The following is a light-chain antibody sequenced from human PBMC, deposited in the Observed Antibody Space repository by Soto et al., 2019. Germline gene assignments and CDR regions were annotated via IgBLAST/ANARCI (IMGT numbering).Light chain of an antibody. CDR2: GAS. Sequence: EIVMTQSPVTLSVSPGERATLSCRASQFVSSNLAWYQQKPGQAPRLLIYGASTRATGIPARFSGSGSGTEFTLTISNLQSEDFAVYFCQQYHNWPPIPFGQGTRLE. J-gene: IGKJ5*01. CDR3: QQYHNWPPIP. V-gene: IGKV3D-15*01. CDR1: QFVSSN.